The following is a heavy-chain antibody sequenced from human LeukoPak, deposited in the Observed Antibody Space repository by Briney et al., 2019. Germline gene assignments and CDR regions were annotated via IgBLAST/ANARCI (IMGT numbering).Heavy chain of an antibody. CDR2: IRYDGSNQ. D-gene: IGHD2-15*01. Sequence: GGSLRLSCAASRFTFNNYGMHWVRQAPGKGLEWVAFIRYDGSNQYYADSVKGRFTISRDNSKNTLSLQMNSLRAEDTAIYYCAKNGDRGAYCSGGSCYPYYYYYMDVWGKGTTVTISS. CDR1: RFTFNNYG. J-gene: IGHJ6*03. V-gene: IGHV3-30*02. CDR3: AKNGDRGAYCSGGSCYPYYYYYMDV.